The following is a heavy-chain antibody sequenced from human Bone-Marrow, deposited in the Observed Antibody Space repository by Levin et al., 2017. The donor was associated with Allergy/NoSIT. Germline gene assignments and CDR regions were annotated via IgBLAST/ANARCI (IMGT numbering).Heavy chain of an antibody. CDR2: VYFSGST. J-gene: IGHJ4*02. Sequence: SCNVSADSVGRTTDYWSWIRQPPGKGLEWIGYVYFSGSTYYNPSLQSRVAISLDTSKKQVSLRLRPVTTADAAMYYCAGSSGWSPVLLDSWGQGTLVTVSS. D-gene: IGHD6-19*01. CDR3: AGSSGWSPVLLDS. V-gene: IGHV4-61*01. CDR1: ADSVGRTTDY.